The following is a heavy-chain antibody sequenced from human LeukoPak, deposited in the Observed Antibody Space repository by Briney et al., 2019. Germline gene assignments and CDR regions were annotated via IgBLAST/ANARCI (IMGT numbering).Heavy chain of an antibody. D-gene: IGHD3-22*01. CDR2: IGTAGDT. Sequence: GGSLRLSCAASGFTFSSYDMHWVRQATGKGLEWVSAIGTAGDTYYPGSVKGRFTISRENAKNSLYLHMNSLRAGDTAVYYCARGINYYDSSAYYFDYWGQGTLVTVSS. J-gene: IGHJ4*02. V-gene: IGHV3-13*01. CDR3: ARGINYYDSSAYYFDY. CDR1: GFTFSSYD.